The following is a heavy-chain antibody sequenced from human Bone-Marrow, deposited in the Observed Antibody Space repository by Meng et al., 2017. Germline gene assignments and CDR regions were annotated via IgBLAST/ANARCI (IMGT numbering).Heavy chain of an antibody. J-gene: IGHJ4*02. CDR2: INHRGST. V-gene: IGHV4-34*01. CDR1: GGSFRGYF. CDR3: ARQKFSYGLGPPAY. D-gene: IGHD5-18*01. Sequence: QVQLQQWGAGLLKPSETLSLTCGVYGGSFRGYFWAWIRQPPGKGLEWIGEINHRGSTNYNPSLKSRVTISVDTSKSQVSLNLSSVTAADTAVYYCARQKFSYGLGPPAYWGQGTLVTVS.